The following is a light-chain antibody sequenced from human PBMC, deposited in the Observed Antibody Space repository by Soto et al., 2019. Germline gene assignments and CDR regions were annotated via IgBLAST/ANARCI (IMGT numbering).Light chain of an antibody. J-gene: IGLJ1*01. CDR2: DVS. CDR1: SSDVGGYNY. Sequence: QSVLTQPASVSGSPGQSITISCTGTSSDVGGYNYVSWYQQHPGKAPKLMIYDVSNRPSGVSNRFSGSKSGNTASLTISGLQAEDEADYYCSSYTISSTDVFGTGNKVTVL. CDR3: SSYTISSTDV. V-gene: IGLV2-14*01.